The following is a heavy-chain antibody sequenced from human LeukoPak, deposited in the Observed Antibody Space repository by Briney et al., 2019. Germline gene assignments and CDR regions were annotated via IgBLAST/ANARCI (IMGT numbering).Heavy chain of an antibody. CDR1: GFTFSSYA. Sequence: PGGSLRLSCAASGFTFSSYAMHWVRQAPGKGLEWVAVISYDGSNKYYADSVKGRFTISRDNSTNTLYLQMNSLRADDTAVYYCARADKKSSSWSKNWFDPWGQGTLVTVSS. CDR3: ARADKKSSSWSKNWFDP. CDR2: ISYDGSNK. J-gene: IGHJ5*02. D-gene: IGHD6-13*01. V-gene: IGHV3-30-3*01.